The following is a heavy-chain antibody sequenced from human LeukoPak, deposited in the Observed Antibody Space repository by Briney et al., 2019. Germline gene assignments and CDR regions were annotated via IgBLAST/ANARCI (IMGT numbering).Heavy chain of an antibody. D-gene: IGHD3-3*01. CDR3: ASGDDFWSRYSFDY. Sequence: PGGSLRLSCAASGFTFSSYEMNWVRQAPGKGLEWVSYISSSDSTIYYAESIKGRFTISRDNAKNSLYLQMHSLRAEDTAIYYCASGDDFWSRYSFDYWGQGTLVTVSS. CDR2: ISSSDSTI. J-gene: IGHJ4*02. V-gene: IGHV3-48*03. CDR1: GFTFSSYE.